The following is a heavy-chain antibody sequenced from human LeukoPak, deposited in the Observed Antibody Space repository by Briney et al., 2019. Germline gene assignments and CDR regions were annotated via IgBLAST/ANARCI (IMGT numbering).Heavy chain of an antibody. Sequence: GGSLRLSCAASGFTFSSYSMNWVRQAPGKGLEWVSYISSSSSTIYYADSVKGRFTISRDNAKNSLYLQMNSLRAEDTAVYYCLNLGGLGPGDAFDIWGQGTMVTVSS. CDR2: ISSSSSTI. CDR3: LNLGGLGPGDAFDI. D-gene: IGHD3-16*01. J-gene: IGHJ3*02. CDR1: GFTFSSYS. V-gene: IGHV3-48*04.